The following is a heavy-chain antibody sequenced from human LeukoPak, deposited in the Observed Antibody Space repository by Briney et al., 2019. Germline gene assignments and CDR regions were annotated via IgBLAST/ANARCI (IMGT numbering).Heavy chain of an antibody. CDR2: INPNSGGT. CDR1: GYTFTGYY. Sequence: GASVKVSCKASGYTFTGYYMHWVRQAPGQGLEWMGWINPNSGGTNYAQKFQGRVTMTRDTSISTAYMELSRLRSDDTAVYYCARDLPHCGGDCYFGHYWGQGTLVTVSS. CDR3: ARDLPHCGGDCYFGHY. D-gene: IGHD2-21*01. J-gene: IGHJ4*02. V-gene: IGHV1-2*02.